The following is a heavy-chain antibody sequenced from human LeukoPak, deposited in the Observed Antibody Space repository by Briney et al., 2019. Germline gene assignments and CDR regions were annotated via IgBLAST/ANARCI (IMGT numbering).Heavy chain of an antibody. D-gene: IGHD3-22*01. Sequence: GGSLRLSCAASGFTVSSNYMSWVRQAPGKGLEWVSVIYIGGSTYYADSVKGRFTISRDNSKNTLYLQMNSLRAEDTAVYYCARGGHDYYDSSGLDYWDQGTLVTVSS. V-gene: IGHV3-66*01. J-gene: IGHJ4*02. CDR2: IYIGGST. CDR3: ARGGHDYYDSSGLDY. CDR1: GFTVSSNY.